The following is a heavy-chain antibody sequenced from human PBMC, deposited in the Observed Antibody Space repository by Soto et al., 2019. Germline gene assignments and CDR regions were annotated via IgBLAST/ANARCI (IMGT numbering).Heavy chain of an antibody. Sequence: QVQLVQSGAEVKEPGASVKVSCTASAYTFTNYYIHWLRQAPGQGLEWMALISPSGDPTSYAQRFQGRVTVTRDTSTSTIYMELNSLTSEDSAVYYCARAIRGTTSPGFEIWGQGTMVTVS. CDR1: AYTFTNYY. CDR3: ARAIRGTTSPGFEI. V-gene: IGHV1-46*01. D-gene: IGHD3-10*01. J-gene: IGHJ3*02. CDR2: ISPSGDPT.